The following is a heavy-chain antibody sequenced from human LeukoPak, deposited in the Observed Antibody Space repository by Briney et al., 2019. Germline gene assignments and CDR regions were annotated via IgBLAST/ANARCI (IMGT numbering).Heavy chain of an antibody. D-gene: IGHD3-22*01. CDR3: ARSSSGYYKYNFDY. CDR2: IYVGNGNT. J-gene: IGHJ4*02. Sequence: ASVKVSCKASGYTFTSYAMHWVRQAPGQRLEWMGWIYVGNGNTKYSQKFQGRVTITRDTSASTAYMELSSLRSEDTAVYYCARSSSGYYKYNFDYWGQGTLVTVSS. V-gene: IGHV1-3*01. CDR1: GYTFTSYA.